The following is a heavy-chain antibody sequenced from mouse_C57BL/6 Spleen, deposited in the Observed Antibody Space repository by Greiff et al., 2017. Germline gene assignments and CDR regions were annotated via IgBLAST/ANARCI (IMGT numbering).Heavy chain of an antibody. CDR3: AKVASYYYAMDY. V-gene: IGHV2-5*01. J-gene: IGHJ4*01. CDR1: GFSLTSYG. CDR2: IWRGGST. Sequence: VKVVESGPGLVQPSQSLSITCTVSGFSLTSYGVHWVRQSPGKGLEWLGVIWRGGSTDYNAAFMSRLSITKDNSKSQVFFKMNSLQADDTAIYYCAKVASYYYAMDYWGQGTSVTVSS. D-gene: IGHD6-1*01.